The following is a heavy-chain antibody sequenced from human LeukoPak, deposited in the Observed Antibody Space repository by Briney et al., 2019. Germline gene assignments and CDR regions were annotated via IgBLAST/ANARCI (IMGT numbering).Heavy chain of an antibody. CDR3: ASIYCSGGSCYD. V-gene: IGHV3-21*01. D-gene: IGHD2-15*01. CDR1: GFTFSSYS. CDR2: ISSSSYI. Sequence: GGSLRLSYAASGFTFSSYSMNWVRQAPGKGLEWVSSISSSSYIYYADSVKGRFTISRDNAKNSLYLQMNSLRAEDTAVYYCASIYCSGGSCYDWGQGTLVTVSS. J-gene: IGHJ4*02.